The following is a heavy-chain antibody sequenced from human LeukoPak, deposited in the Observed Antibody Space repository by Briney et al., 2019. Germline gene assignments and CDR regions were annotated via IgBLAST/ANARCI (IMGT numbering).Heavy chain of an antibody. J-gene: IGHJ6*03. CDR3: AGVSGILLSISPYYHYHYMDV. CDR2: IVPIFGTT. D-gene: IGHD2-2*01. V-gene: IGHV1-69*05. Sequence: SVKVSCKASGGSFGSYAIYWVRQAPGQGLEWMGGIVPIFGTTDYAHSFQGRVTITTDESTSTVYMELSSLRSEDTAVYYCAGVSGILLSISPYYHYHYMDVWGKGTTVIVSS. CDR1: GGSFGSYA.